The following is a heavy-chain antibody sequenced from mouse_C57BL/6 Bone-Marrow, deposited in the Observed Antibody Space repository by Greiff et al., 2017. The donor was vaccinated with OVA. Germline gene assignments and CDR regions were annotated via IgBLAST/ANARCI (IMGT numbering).Heavy chain of an antibody. CDR2: ISYDGSN. J-gene: IGHJ3*01. Sequence: EVQVVESGPGLVKPSQSLSLTCSVTGYSITSGYYWNWIRQFPGNKLEWMGYISYDGSNNYNPSLKNRISITRDTSKNQFFLKLNSVTTEDTATYYGARDYYGSSPWFAYWGQGTLVTVSA. CDR3: ARDYYGSSPWFAY. D-gene: IGHD1-1*01. CDR1: GYSITSGYY. V-gene: IGHV3-6*01.